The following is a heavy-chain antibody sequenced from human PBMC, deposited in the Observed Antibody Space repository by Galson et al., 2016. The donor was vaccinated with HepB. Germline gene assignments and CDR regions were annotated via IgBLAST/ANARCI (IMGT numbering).Heavy chain of an antibody. Sequence: SLRLSCAASGFIVSDNYMAWVRQAPGKGLEWISTIYAGGGTYYADFLKGRFTISRYNSKNTLYLQMYSLRAEDTALYYCAREGPSGSYYFWGQGTLVTVSS. J-gene: IGHJ4*02. D-gene: IGHD1-26*01. CDR2: IYAGGGT. CDR3: AREGPSGSYYF. CDR1: GFIVSDNY. V-gene: IGHV3-66*01.